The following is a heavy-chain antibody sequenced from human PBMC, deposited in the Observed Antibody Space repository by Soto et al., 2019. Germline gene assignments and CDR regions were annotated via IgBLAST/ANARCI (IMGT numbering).Heavy chain of an antibody. D-gene: IGHD2-2*01. Sequence: QVQLQESGPGLVKPSGTLSLTCAVSGGSISSSNWWSWVREPPGKGLVWIGEIYHSGSTNYNPSLKSRVAISVAKSKNQFYPKLSSVTAADTAVYYCAGGVIVVVPAAMYWFDPWGQGTLVTVSS. V-gene: IGHV4-4*02. CDR2: IYHSGST. J-gene: IGHJ5*02. CDR1: GGSISSSNW. CDR3: AGGVIVVVPAAMYWFDP.